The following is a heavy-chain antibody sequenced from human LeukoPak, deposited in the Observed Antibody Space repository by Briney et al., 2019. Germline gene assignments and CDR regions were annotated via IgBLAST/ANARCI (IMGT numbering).Heavy chain of an antibody. D-gene: IGHD6-19*01. J-gene: IGHJ6*02. Sequence: GASVKVSCKASGYTFTSYDINWVRQATGQGFEWMGWMNPNSGNTGYAQKFQGRVTMTRNTSISTAYMELSSLRSEDTAVYYCARDLTSNVAVTEYHYYAMDVWGQGTTVTVSS. CDR3: ARDLTSNVAVTEYHYYAMDV. CDR1: GYTFTSYD. CDR2: MNPNSGNT. V-gene: IGHV1-8*01.